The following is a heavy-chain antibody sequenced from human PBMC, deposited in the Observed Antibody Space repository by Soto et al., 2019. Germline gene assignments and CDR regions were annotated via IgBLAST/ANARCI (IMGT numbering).Heavy chain of an antibody. Sequence: EVQLVESGRGLVQSGGSLRLSCAASGFTVSVNYMSWVRQAPGKGLEWVSVIYSDGSGGSTYYADTVKGRFTISRDNSKNTLYLQMNTLRAEDTAVYYCARDRARVVYDYWGQGTLVTVSS. J-gene: IGHJ4*02. D-gene: IGHD1-20*01. CDR2: IYSDGSGGST. V-gene: IGHV3-66*01. CDR3: ARDRARVVYDY. CDR1: GFTVSVNY.